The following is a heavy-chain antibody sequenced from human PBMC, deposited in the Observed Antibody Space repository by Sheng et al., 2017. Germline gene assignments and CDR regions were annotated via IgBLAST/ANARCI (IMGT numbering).Heavy chain of an antibody. Sequence: QITLKESGPTLVKPTQTLTLTCTFSGFSLSTSGVGVGWIRQPPGKALEWLALIYWNDDKRYSPSLKSRLTITKDTSKNQVVLTMTNMDPVDTATYYCAHSLPAAAGTEYYYYYGMDVWGQGDHGHRL. V-gene: IGHV2-5*01. CDR1: GFSLSTSGVG. D-gene: IGHD6-13*01. CDR2: IYWNDDK. CDR3: AHSLPAAAGTEYYYYYGMDV. J-gene: IGHJ6*02.